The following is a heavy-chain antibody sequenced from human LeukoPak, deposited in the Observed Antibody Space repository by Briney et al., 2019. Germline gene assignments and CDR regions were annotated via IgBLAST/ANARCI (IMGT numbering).Heavy chain of an antibody. Sequence: SETLSLTCAVYGGSFSGYYWSWIRQPPGKGLEWIGEINHSGSTNYNPSLKSRVTISVDTSKNQFSLKLSSVTAADTAVYYCARGGGPKGRYCSGGSCYNNWFDPWGQGTLVTVSS. CDR2: INHSGST. V-gene: IGHV4-34*01. CDR3: ARGGGPKGRYCSGGSCYNNWFDP. J-gene: IGHJ5*02. D-gene: IGHD2-15*01. CDR1: GGSFSGYY.